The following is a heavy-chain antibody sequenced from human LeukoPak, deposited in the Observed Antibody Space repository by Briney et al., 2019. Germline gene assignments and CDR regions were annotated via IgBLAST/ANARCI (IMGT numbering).Heavy chain of an antibody. D-gene: IGHD3-3*01. Sequence: PGGPLRLSCAASGFTFRDAWMTWVRQAPGKGLEWVGRIRSKTDGGTTDYAVSVQGRFTISRDDSKNTLYLQMSSLKTEDTAVYYCAKHIYGVVSIQQWGQGTLVTVSS. CDR2: IRSKTDGGTT. CDR1: GFTFRDAW. CDR3: AKHIYGVVSIQQ. V-gene: IGHV3-15*01. J-gene: IGHJ1*01.